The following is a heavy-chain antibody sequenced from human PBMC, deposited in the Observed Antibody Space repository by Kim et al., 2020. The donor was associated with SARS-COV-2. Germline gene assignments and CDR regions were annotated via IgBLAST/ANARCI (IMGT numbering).Heavy chain of an antibody. D-gene: IGHD2-15*01. V-gene: IGHV3-30*04. J-gene: IGHJ3*02. CDR3: AREFSGSYAFDI. Sequence: GGSLRLSCTASGFTFSTYAMHWVRQAPGKGLELVALISYDGSYKYIADSVKGRFTISRDNSKNTLYLQMKSLRTEDTAVYYCAREFSGSYAFDIWGQGTMVTVSS. CDR1: GFTFSTYA. CDR2: ISYDGSYK.